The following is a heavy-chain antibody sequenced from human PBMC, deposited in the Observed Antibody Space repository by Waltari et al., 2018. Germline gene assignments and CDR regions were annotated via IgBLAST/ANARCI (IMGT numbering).Heavy chain of an antibody. J-gene: IGHJ6*02. CDR2: ISSSSSYI. V-gene: IGHV3-21*01. Sequence: EVQLVESGGGLVKPGGSLRLSCAASGFTFSSYSMNWVRQAPGKGLEWVSSISSSSSYIYYADSVKGRFTIARDNAKNSLYLQMNSLRAEDTAVYYCARDVKSYGMDVWGQGTTVTVSS. CDR1: GFTFSSYS. CDR3: ARDVKSYGMDV.